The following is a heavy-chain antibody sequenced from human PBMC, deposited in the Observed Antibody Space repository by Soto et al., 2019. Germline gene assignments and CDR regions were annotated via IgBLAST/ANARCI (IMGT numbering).Heavy chain of an antibody. D-gene: IGHD3-22*01. Sequence: QVQLVDSGGGVVQPGRSLRLSCAASVSTFSNYGMHWVRQAPGKGLEWVAVISYNGNNKNYADSVKGRFTISRDNTKNTLDLQMNSLRVEDTAVYYCAQDTYYYDSSGYYVFDYWGQGTLVTVSS. CDR1: VSTFSNYG. V-gene: IGHV3-30*18. CDR3: AQDTYYYDSSGYYVFDY. CDR2: ISYNGNNK. J-gene: IGHJ4*02.